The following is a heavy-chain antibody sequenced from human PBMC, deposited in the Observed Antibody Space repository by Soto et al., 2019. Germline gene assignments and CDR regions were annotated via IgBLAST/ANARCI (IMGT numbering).Heavy chain of an antibody. CDR3: ASRGAAAGTYPFDY. CDR2: IIPIFGTA. J-gene: IGHJ4*02. CDR1: GGTFSSYA. Sequence: ASVKVSCKASGGTFSSYAISWVRQAPGQGLEWMGGIIPIFGTANYAQKFQGRVTITADESTSTAYMELSSLRSEDTAVYYCASRGAAAGTYPFDYWGQGTLVTVSS. V-gene: IGHV1-69*13. D-gene: IGHD6-13*01.